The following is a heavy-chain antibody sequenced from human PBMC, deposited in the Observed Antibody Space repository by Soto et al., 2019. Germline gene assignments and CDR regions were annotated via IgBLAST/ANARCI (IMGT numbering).Heavy chain of an antibody. V-gene: IGHV1-69*06. J-gene: IGHJ5*02. CDR2: IIPMSGRP. CDR3: TRRGRESANWFDP. CDR1: GGTFNSFS. Sequence: QVQLVQSGAEVKTPGSSVKVSCKASGGTFNSFSIDWVRQAPGQGLEWMGGIIPMSGRPNYAQRFQGRVTFSADKSTNTVYMEVNRLTYEDTAVYYCTRRGRESANWFDPWDQGTRVTVSS.